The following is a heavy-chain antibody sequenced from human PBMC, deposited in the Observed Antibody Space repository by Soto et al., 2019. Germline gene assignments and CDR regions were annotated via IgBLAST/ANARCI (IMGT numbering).Heavy chain of an antibody. Sequence: QVQLVESGGGVVQPGRSLRLSCAASGFTFSNYGMHWVGQTPGKGLEWVAVISYDGSHEFYTDSVKRRFIISKDNSKNTQYLQMNSLKTEDTAMYYCAKDPKCCTIGSHFLDNWFDPWGQGTLVTVSS. D-gene: IGHD2-8*01. CDR3: AKDPKCCTIGSHFLDNWFDP. CDR1: GFTFSNYG. CDR2: ISYDGSHE. V-gene: IGHV3-30*18. J-gene: IGHJ5*02.